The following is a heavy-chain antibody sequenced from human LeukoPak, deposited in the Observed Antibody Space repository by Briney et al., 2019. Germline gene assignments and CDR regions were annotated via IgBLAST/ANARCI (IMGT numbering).Heavy chain of an antibody. J-gene: IGHJ6*03. V-gene: IGHV4-34*01. D-gene: IGHD3-9*01. Sequence: SETPSLTCAVYGGSFSGYYWSWIRQPPGKGLEWIGEINHSGSTNYNPSLKSRVTISVDTSKNQFSLKLSSVTAADTAVYYCARDHYDILTGYYYYYYYMDVWGKGTTVTVSS. CDR3: ARDHYDILTGYYYYYYYMDV. CDR1: GGSFSGYY. CDR2: INHSGST.